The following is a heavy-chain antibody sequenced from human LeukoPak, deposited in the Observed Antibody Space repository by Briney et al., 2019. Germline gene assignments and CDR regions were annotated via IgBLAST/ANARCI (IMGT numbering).Heavy chain of an antibody. D-gene: IGHD3-10*01. V-gene: IGHV3-7*03. CDR3: ARDGSGRYYMDV. CDR2: INQDGSEK. CDR1: GLTFSHYW. J-gene: IGHJ6*03. Sequence: PGGSLRLSCAASGLTFSHYWMSWVRQAPGKGLEWVANINQDGSEKFYVDSVKGRFTISRDNAKNSLYLQMNSLRAEDTAIYYCARDGSGRYYMDVWGKGTTVTVSS.